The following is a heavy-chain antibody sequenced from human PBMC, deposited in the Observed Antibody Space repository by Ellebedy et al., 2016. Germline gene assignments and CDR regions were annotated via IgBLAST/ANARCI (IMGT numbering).Heavy chain of an antibody. D-gene: IGHD3-22*01. CDR1: GFRFRDYY. CDR3: GRARYDDSGYYNDGFDS. CDR2: ISNDGITT. J-gene: IGHJ4*02. V-gene: IGHV3-11*01. Sequence: GESLKISXAASGFRFRDYYMSWIRQAPGKGLEWLSYISNDGITTYYADSLRGRFTISRDNDKNSLYLQMNSLRAEDSAFYYCGRARYDDSGYYNDGFDSWGQGTLVTVSS.